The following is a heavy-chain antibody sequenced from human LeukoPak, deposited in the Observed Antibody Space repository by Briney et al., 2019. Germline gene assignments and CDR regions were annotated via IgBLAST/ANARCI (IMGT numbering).Heavy chain of an antibody. Sequence: PSETLSLTCAVYSGSFSGYYWSWLRQPPRKGLEWIGEINHSGSTNYNPSLKSRVTISVDTSKKRFSLRLNSVTAADTAVYYCAREGGGCINGVCYNYWGQGTLVTVSS. CDR1: SGSFSGYY. V-gene: IGHV4-34*01. CDR3: AREGGGCINGVCYNY. D-gene: IGHD2-8*01. J-gene: IGHJ4*02. CDR2: INHSGST.